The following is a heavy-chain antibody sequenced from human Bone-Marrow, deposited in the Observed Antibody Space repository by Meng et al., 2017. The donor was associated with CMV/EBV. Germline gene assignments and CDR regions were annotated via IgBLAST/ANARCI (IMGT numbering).Heavy chain of an antibody. V-gene: IGHV5-51*01. D-gene: IGHD7-27*01. CDR2: IYPGDSDT. CDR3: ARRLGMGDYYYYGMDV. CDR1: GYSFTNSW. Sequence: GESLKISCKGSGYSFTNSWIGWVRQMPGKGLEWMGIIYPGDSDTRYSPSFQGQVTISADKSISTAYLQWSRLKASDTAMYFCARRLGMGDYYYYGMDVWGQGTMVTVSS. J-gene: IGHJ6*02.